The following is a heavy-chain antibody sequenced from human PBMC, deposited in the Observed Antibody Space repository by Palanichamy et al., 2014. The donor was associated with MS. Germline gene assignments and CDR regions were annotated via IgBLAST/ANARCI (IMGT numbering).Heavy chain of an antibody. CDR1: GFTVSRKY. J-gene: IGHJ4*02. CDR3: ATEGPVVGAGEEWNY. V-gene: IGHV3-66*02. CDR2: IYSGGTT. Sequence: EMQLVESGGGLVQPGGTLRLSCAASGFTVSRKYMSWVRQAPGKGLEWISVIYSGGTTHYAGSVEGRFIISRDNSKNTLYLQMNSLRVEDTAVYYCATEGPVVGAGEEWNYWGQGTLVTVSS. D-gene: IGHD3-3*01.